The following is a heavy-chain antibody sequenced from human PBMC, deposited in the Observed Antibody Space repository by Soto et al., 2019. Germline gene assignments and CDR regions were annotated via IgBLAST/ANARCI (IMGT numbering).Heavy chain of an antibody. D-gene: IGHD2-2*02. J-gene: IGHJ3*02. CDR3: ASLMVGYCSSTSCYTQLVLGAFEI. CDR2: IYSGDSDT. CDR1: WCSFASYW. Sequence: XESLKISCKGPWCSFASYWIGWVRQMPGKGLEWMGIIYSGDSDTRYSPSFQGQVTISADKSISAAYLQWSSLNASDTAMYYCASLMVGYCSSTSCYTQLVLGAFEIWGQGTLVTVSS. V-gene: IGHV5-51*01.